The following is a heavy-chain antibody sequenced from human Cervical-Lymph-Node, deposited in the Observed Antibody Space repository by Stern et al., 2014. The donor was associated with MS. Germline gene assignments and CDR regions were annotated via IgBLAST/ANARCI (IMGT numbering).Heavy chain of an antibody. CDR1: GFTFSSFG. V-gene: IGHV3-33*01. Sequence: VQLVESGGGVVQPGKSLTLSCEGSGFTFSSFGMHWVRQAPGKGLAWVAVIWYDGSRTYYIDSVQGRFIISRDNSKNTVSLQMNNLRAEDTAMYFCARGGRFFSIDYWGQGTQVTVSS. CDR2: IWYDGSRT. CDR3: ARGGRFFSIDY. J-gene: IGHJ4*02. D-gene: IGHD3-3*01.